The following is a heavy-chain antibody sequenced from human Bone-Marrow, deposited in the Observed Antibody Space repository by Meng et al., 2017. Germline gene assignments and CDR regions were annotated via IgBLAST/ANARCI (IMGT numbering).Heavy chain of an antibody. Sequence: LSLTCTVSGGSLNSNGYSWVWIRQPPGKGLEWVSYISSSGSTIYYADSVKGRFTISRDNAKNSLYLQMNSLRAEDTAVYYCARGIMYYDILTGYFHYYYGMVVWGQGTTVTVSS. D-gene: IGHD3-9*01. CDR3: ARGIMYYDILTGYFHYYYGMVV. CDR1: GGSLNSNGYS. CDR2: ISSSGSTI. V-gene: IGHV3-11*04. J-gene: IGHJ6*02.